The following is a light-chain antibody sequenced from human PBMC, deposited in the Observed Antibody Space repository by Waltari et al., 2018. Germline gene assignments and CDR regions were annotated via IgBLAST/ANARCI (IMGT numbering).Light chain of an antibody. CDR2: DAS. Sequence: DIQMTQSPSSLSASVGDRVTITCQASQDISNYLNWYQQKPGKARKPLIYDASNLETGVPSRFSGSGSGTDFTFTISSLQPEDIATYYCQQYDNLPITFGQGTRLEIK. CDR1: QDISNY. J-gene: IGKJ5*01. V-gene: IGKV1-33*01. CDR3: QQYDNLPIT.